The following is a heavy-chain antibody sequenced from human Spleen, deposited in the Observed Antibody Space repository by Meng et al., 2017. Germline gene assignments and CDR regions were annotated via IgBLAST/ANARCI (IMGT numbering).Heavy chain of an antibody. J-gene: IGHJ5*02. V-gene: IGHV4-39*01. CDR3: VRSSAWVRIGFDP. D-gene: IGHD3-22*01. Sequence: QPQLQESGPGLVKPSEALSLTCGVSGDYIGTGAYYWGWIRQAPGKGLEWIGSIGHSGFTYYTPSVRSRVTVSIDTSKNQFSLKLTSVTAADTAVYFCVRSSAWVRIGFDPWGQGTLVTVSS. CDR2: IGHSGFT. CDR1: GDYIGTGAYY.